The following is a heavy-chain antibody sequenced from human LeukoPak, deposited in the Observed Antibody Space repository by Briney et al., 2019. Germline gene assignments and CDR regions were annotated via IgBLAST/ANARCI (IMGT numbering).Heavy chain of an antibody. CDR1: RFIFSNYW. J-gene: IGHJ4*01. CDR2: IKRDGSEK. D-gene: IGHD2-8*01. Sequence: GGSLRLSCAASRFIFSNYWMIWVRQAPGKGLEWVASIKRDGSEKNYVDSVKGRFTISRDNAENSLFLQMNSLRADDAAVYYCARDNNADYWGQGTLVTVSS. V-gene: IGHV3-7*01. CDR3: ARDNNADY.